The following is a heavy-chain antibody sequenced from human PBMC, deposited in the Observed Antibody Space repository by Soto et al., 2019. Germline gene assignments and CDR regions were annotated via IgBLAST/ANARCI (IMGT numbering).Heavy chain of an antibody. CDR1: GYTLTELS. D-gene: IGHD3-10*01. CDR2: FDPEDGET. Sequence: ASVKVSCKVSGYTLTELSMHWVRQAPGKGLEWKGGFDPEDGETIYAQKFQGRVTMTEDTSTDTAYMELSSLRSEDTAVYYCATATMVRGVMLPGWFDPWGQGTLVTVSS. CDR3: ATATMVRGVMLPGWFDP. J-gene: IGHJ5*02. V-gene: IGHV1-24*01.